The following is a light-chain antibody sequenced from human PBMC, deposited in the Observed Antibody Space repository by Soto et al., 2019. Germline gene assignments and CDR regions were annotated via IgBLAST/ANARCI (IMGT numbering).Light chain of an antibody. CDR1: QNINTY. Sequence: DIQMTQSPSSLSASVGDRVTMTCRASQNINTYLNWYQQRPGQAPKLLIYDASILEPGVPSRFSGSGAGTEFTFTIDRLQPEDIATYYCQQYDDPALTFGGGTKVE. V-gene: IGKV1-33*01. J-gene: IGKJ4*01. CDR3: QQYDDPALT. CDR2: DAS.